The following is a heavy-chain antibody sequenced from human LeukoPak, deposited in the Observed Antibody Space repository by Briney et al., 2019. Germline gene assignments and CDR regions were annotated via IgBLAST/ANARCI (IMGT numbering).Heavy chain of an antibody. CDR2: IEYSETST. Sequence: GGPLRLSCTVSGFTLSSYEMTWIRQAPGRGVEWVSSIEYSETSTHYVDSVKGRFTISRDHSKNTLYLQLNSLSDEDTAVYFCTRNSGWYGISWGQGTLVTVSS. V-gene: IGHV3-23*01. CDR1: GFTLSSYE. D-gene: IGHD6-19*01. CDR3: TRNSGWYGIS. J-gene: IGHJ4*02.